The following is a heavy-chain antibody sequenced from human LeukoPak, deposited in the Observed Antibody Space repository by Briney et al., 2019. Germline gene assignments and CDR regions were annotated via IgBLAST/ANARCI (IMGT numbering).Heavy chain of an antibody. J-gene: IGHJ4*02. V-gene: IGHV4-59*01. D-gene: IGHD4-17*01. Sequence: SETLSLTCTVSGGSFSTYYWSWIRQPPGKGLEWIGYLYYSGSTDYNPSLKSRVSLSVDPSKKQFSLKLSSVTAADTAMYYCAAYFSDYGFPHWGQGTLVTVSS. CDR2: LYYSGST. CDR1: GGSFSTYY. CDR3: AAYFSDYGFPH.